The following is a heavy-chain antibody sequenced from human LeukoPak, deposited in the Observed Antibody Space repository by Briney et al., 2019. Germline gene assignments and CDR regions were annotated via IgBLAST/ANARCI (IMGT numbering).Heavy chain of an antibody. J-gene: IGHJ4*02. CDR3: TTVKTYSTT. V-gene: IGHV3-15*01. Sequence: GGSLRLSCAASGXTFTNAWVTWVRQAPGKGLEWVGRIKSKTDGGTTDYAAPVKGRFTISRDDSKNTVYLEMNSLKIEDTAVYYCTTVKTYSTTGGQGTLVTVSS. D-gene: IGHD6-13*01. CDR2: IKSKTDGGTT. CDR1: GXTFTNAW.